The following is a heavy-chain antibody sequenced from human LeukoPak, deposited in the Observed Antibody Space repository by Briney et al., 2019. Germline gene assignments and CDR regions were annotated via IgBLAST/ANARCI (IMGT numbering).Heavy chain of an antibody. V-gene: IGHV4-59*01. D-gene: IGHD3-10*01. Sequence: SESLSFTCTVSGGSISSYYWSWIRQPPGKGLEWIGYIYYSGSTNYNPSLKSRVTISVDTSKNQFSLKLSSVTAADTAVYYCATSKGYYGSGSYYNLDYWGQGTLVTVSS. CDR1: GGSISSYY. J-gene: IGHJ4*02. CDR2: IYYSGST. CDR3: ATSKGYYGSGSYYNLDY.